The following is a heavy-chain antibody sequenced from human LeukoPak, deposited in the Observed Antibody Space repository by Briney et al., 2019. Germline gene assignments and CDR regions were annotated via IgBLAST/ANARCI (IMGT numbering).Heavy chain of an antibody. D-gene: IGHD1-1*01. CDR2: IYYSGST. V-gene: IGHV4-39*01. J-gene: IGHJ4*02. CDR3: ARRPYNWLRPFDY. CDR1: GGSISSGDYY. Sequence: SQTLSLTCTVSGGSISSGDYYWSWIRQPPGKGLEWIGSIYYSGSTYYNPSLKSRVTISVDTSKNQFSLKLSSVTAADTAVYYCARRPYNWLRPFDYWGQGTLVTVSS.